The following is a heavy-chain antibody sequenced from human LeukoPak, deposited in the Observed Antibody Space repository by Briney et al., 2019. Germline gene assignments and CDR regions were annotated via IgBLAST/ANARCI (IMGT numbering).Heavy chain of an antibody. CDR3: ARKLRLGGNWFDP. D-gene: IGHD1-26*01. CDR1: GGTFTSDA. Sequence: SVKVSCKTSGGTFTSDAITWVRQAPGQGLEWMGKIIPISGTTNYAQKFQGRVTFTADESTSTAYMELSSLRSEDTALYYCARKLRLGGNWFDPWGQGTLVTVSS. J-gene: IGHJ5*02. V-gene: IGHV1-69*13. CDR2: IIPISGTT.